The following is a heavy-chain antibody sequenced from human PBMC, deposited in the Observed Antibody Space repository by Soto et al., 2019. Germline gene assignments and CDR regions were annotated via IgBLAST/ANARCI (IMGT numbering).Heavy chain of an antibody. CDR1: GGSISSSSYY. CDR3: ARHWFCSGGSRHYYGMDV. V-gene: IGHV4-39*01. CDR2: IYYSGTT. Sequence: QLQLQESGPGLVKPSETLSLTCTVSGGSISSSSYYWGWIRQPPGKGLEWIGSIYYSGTTYYNPSLKSRVTISVDTSKNQFSLNLSSVTAADTAVYYCARHWFCSGGSRHYYGMDVWGQGTTVTVSS. D-gene: IGHD2-15*01. J-gene: IGHJ6*02.